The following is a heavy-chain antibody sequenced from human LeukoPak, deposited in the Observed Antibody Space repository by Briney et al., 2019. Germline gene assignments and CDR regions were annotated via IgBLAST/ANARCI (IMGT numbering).Heavy chain of an antibody. CDR3: ARGGSGSGYLYYFDS. CDR1: GYSFSDYS. J-gene: IGHJ4*02. Sequence: ASVKVSCKASGYSFSDYSMQWVRQAPGQGLEWMERINSNSGGTSYAQNFQGRVTMTRDTSISTAYMEVSGLTSDDTAVYYCARGGSGSGYLYYFDSWGQGTLVSVSS. CDR2: INSNSGGT. V-gene: IGHV1-2*06. D-gene: IGHD3-10*01.